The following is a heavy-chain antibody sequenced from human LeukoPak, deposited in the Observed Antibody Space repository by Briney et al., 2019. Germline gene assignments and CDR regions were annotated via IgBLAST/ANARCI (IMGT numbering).Heavy chain of an antibody. CDR2: IDYSGTT. CDR1: GGSISGSSYA. CDR3: ASLLTTVAN. J-gene: IGHJ4*02. Sequence: SSETLSLTCSVSGGSISGSSYAWGWIRQPPTKGPEWIGNIDYSGTTHYNPSLKSRVTISIDTSKSQFSLKLTSVTAADTAVYYCASLLTTVANWGQGTLVTVSS. D-gene: IGHD5-12*01. V-gene: IGHV4-39*07.